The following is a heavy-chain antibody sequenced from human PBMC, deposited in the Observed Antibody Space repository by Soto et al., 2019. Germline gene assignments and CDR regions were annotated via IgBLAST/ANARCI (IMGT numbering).Heavy chain of an antibody. Sequence: SQTLPLTCAISGDSVSSNSAAWNWIRESPSRGLEWLGRTYYRSKWYNDYAVSVKSRITINPDTSKNQFSLQLNSVTPEDTAVYYCVRFISLVPFTGTDVSGPAPTVTVSS. D-gene: IGHD3-10*01. V-gene: IGHV6-1*01. CDR1: GDSVSSNSAA. CDR2: TYYRSKWYN. CDR3: VRFISLVPFTGTDV. J-gene: IGHJ6*02.